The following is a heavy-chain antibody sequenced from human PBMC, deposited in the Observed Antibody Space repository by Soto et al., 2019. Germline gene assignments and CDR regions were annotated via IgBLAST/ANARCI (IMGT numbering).Heavy chain of an antibody. J-gene: IGHJ6*02. D-gene: IGHD3-16*01. V-gene: IGHV4-34*01. CDR1: GGSFSGYY. CDR3: ARGLWGRYYYGMDV. CDR2: INHSGST. Sequence: SETLSLTCAVYGGSFSGYYWSWIRQPPGKGLEWIGEINHSGSTNYNPSLKSRVTISVDTSKNQFSLKLSSVTAADTAVYYCARGLWGRYYYGMDVWGQGTTVTVSS.